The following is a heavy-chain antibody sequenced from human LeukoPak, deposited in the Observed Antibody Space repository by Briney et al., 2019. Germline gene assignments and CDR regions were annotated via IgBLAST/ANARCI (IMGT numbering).Heavy chain of an antibody. Sequence: GGSLRLSCAASGFTFSSYDMTWVRQAPGRGLEWVSSIRPSGDNTYYGNSVKGRFTISRDNSKNTLYLQMRSLRAEDTAVYYFGRKYGWGTNPLDFGGQGILVPVSS. J-gene: IGHJ4*02. CDR1: GFTFSSYD. CDR2: IRPSGDNT. D-gene: IGHD3-10*01. V-gene: IGHV3-23*01. CDR3: GRKYGWGTNPLDF.